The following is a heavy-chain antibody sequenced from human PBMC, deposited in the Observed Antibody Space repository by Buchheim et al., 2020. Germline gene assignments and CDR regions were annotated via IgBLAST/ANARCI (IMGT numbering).Heavy chain of an antibody. J-gene: IGHJ4*02. CDR3: ALSLDY. Sequence: VQLVESGGGLVKPGGSLRLSCAASGFTFSDSWMDWVRQAQGKGLEWVANISRDGSARYYVDSVKGRFLISRDNTKNSLFLQINSLRAGDTGVYYCALSLDYWGRGTL. D-gene: IGHD3-16*02. V-gene: IGHV3-7*01. CDR1: GFTFSDSW. CDR2: ISRDGSAR.